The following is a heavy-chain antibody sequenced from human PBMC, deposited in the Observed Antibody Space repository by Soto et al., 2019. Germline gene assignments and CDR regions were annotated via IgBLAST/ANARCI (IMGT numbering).Heavy chain of an antibody. V-gene: IGHV4-34*01. D-gene: IGHD3-3*01. CDR1: GGSFSGYY. CDR3: ARGDYDFWSGYKIYFQH. J-gene: IGHJ1*01. CDR2: INHSGST. Sequence: SETLSLTCAVYGGSFSGYYWSWIRQPPGKGLEWIGEINHSGSTNYNPSLKSRVTISVDTSKNQFSLKLSSVTAADTAVYYCARGDYDFWSGYKIYFQHWGQGTLVTVSS.